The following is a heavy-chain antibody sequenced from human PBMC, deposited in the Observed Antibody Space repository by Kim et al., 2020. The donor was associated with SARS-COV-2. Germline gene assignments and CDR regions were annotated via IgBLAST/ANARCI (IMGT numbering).Heavy chain of an antibody. Sequence: GGSLRLSCAASGFTFSSYAMHWVRQAPGKGLEWVAVISYDGSNKYYADSVKGRFTISRDNSKNTLYLQMNSLRAEDTAVYYCARDLDVAAAGTGVFDYWGQGTLVTVSS. D-gene: IGHD6-13*01. CDR2: ISYDGSNK. J-gene: IGHJ4*02. CDR3: ARDLDVAAAGTGVFDY. V-gene: IGHV3-30*04. CDR1: GFTFSSYA.